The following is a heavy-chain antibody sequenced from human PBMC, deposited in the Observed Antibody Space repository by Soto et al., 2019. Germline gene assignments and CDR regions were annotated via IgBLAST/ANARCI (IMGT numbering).Heavy chain of an antibody. CDR1: GGSISSSNW. D-gene: IGHD3-10*02. CDR2: IYHSGST. V-gene: IGHV4-4*02. J-gene: IGHJ6*02. Sequence: QVQLQESGPGLVKPSGTLSLTCAVSGGSISSSNWWSWVRQPPGKGLEWIGEIYHSGSTNYNPSLKSRVTISVDKSENQVALKLSCVTAAETAVYYCASVRGGYYYAMDVWGQGTTVTVSS. CDR3: ASVRGGYYYAMDV.